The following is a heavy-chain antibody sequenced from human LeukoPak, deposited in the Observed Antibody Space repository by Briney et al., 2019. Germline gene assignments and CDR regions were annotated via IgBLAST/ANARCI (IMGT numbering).Heavy chain of an antibody. V-gene: IGHV4-28*01. CDR2: IHHSGNRFESGST. J-gene: IGHJ5*02. CDR1: GHSIINTYY. D-gene: IGHD6-25*01. CDR3: ARNASSGFFNA. Sequence: RTSETLSPTCTVSGHSIINTYYWGWIRQSPGKGLEWIGSIHHSGNRFESGSTHYNPSLRSRVTVSADTSKNQFSLTLRSVTAADTAVYFCARNASSGFFNAWGRGTLVTVSS.